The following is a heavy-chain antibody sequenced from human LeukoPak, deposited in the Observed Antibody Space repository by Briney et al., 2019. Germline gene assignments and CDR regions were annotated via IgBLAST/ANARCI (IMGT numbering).Heavy chain of an antibody. D-gene: IGHD3-3*01. V-gene: IGHV1-2*02. CDR3: STSGVFWSGYFDS. CDR2: INPNSGGT. J-gene: IGHJ4*02. CDR1: GYTFIDDY. Sequence: ASVKVSCKASGYTFIDDYMLWVRQAPGQGLEWMGWINPNSGGTNYAQKFQGRVTMTRDTSISTAYMELSSLRSDDTAVYYCSTSGVFWSGYFDSWGQGTLVTVSS.